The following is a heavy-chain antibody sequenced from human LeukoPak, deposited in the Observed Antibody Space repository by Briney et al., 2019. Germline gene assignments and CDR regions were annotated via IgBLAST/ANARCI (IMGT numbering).Heavy chain of an antibody. CDR1: GGSISSYY. CDR3: ARDRKQWLRGPFDP. V-gene: IGHV4-59*01. J-gene: IGHJ5*02. D-gene: IGHD6-19*01. Sequence: SETLSHTCTVSGGSISSYYWNWIRQPPGRGLEWIGYIYYTGSTNYNPSLKSRVTISVDMSKNHFSLKLNSVTAADTAIYYCARDRKQWLRGPFDPWGQGTLVTVSS. CDR2: IYYTGST.